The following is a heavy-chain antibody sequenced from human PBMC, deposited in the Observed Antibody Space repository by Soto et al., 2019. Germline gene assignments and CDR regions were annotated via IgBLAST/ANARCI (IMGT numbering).Heavy chain of an antibody. CDR1: GFTFSSYG. CDR3: AKERGDILTVWYYGMDV. CDR2: ISYDGSNK. D-gene: IGHD3-9*01. Sequence: QVQLVESGGGVVQPGRSLRLSCAASGFTFSSYGMHWVRQAPGKGLEWVAVISYDGSNKYYADSVKGRFTISRDNSKNTLYLQMNSLRAEDTAVYYCAKERGDILTVWYYGMDVWGQGTTVTVSS. J-gene: IGHJ6*02. V-gene: IGHV3-30*18.